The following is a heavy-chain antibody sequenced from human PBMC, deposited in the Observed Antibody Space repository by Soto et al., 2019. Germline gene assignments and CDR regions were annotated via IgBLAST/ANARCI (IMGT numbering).Heavy chain of an antibody. CDR1: GYTFTTYG. J-gene: IGHJ6*02. Sequence: QVQLVQSGAEVKKPGASVKVSCKASGYTFTTYGINWVRQAPGQGLEWMGWVSPYNGDTTYAQTVPGRVTMTTDTSTRTAYLELRSLRSDDTAVYYCAREVGHMDVWGQGTTVTVSS. CDR2: VSPYNGDT. CDR3: AREVGHMDV. D-gene: IGHD2-2*01. V-gene: IGHV1-18*04.